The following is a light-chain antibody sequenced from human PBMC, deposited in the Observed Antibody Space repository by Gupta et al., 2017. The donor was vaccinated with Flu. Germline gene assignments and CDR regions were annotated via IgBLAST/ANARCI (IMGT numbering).Light chain of an antibody. J-gene: IGLJ2*01. CDR3: QVWDSRSDNVV. Sequence: SYVLTQPPSVSVAPGQTARITCGGNNIGVKSVHWYQQKPGQAPALVVYDNIDRPSGIPDRFSGSNSGSTATMTINRVEAGDEADYHCQVWDSRSDNVVFGGGTKLTVL. CDR2: DNI. V-gene: IGLV3-21*02. CDR1: NIGVKS.